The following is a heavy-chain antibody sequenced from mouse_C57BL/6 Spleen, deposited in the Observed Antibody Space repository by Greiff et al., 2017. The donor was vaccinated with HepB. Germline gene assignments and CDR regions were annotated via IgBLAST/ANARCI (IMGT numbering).Heavy chain of an antibody. Sequence: QVQLQQSGAELVKPGASVKMSCKASGYTFTSYWITWVKQRSGQGLEWIGDIYPGSGSTNYNEKFKSKATLTVDTSSSTAYMQLSSLTSEDSAVYYCARGTTVVATDYWGQGTTLTVSS. D-gene: IGHD1-1*01. CDR2: IYPGSGST. CDR1: GYTFTSYW. J-gene: IGHJ2*01. V-gene: IGHV1-55*01. CDR3: ARGTTVVATDY.